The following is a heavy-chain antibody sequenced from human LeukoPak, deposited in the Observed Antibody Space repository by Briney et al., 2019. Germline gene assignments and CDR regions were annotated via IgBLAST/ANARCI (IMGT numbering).Heavy chain of an antibody. V-gene: IGHV1-69*13. Sequence: GASVKVSCKASGYTFSNYYMHWVRQAPGQGLEWMGGIIPIFGTANYAQKFQGRVTITADESTSTAYMELSSLRSEDTAVYYCARTRGDRITMADAFDIWGQGTMVTVSS. CDR1: GYTFSNYY. J-gene: IGHJ3*02. CDR2: IIPIFGTA. D-gene: IGHD3-10*01. CDR3: ARTRGDRITMADAFDI.